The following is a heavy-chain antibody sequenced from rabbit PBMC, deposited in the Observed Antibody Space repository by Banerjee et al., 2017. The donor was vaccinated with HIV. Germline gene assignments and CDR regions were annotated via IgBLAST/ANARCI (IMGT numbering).Heavy chain of an antibody. J-gene: IGHJ4*01. V-gene: IGHV1S47*01. Sequence: QEQLEESGGGLVQPEGSLTLTCTASGFSFSSTYWMCWVRQAPGKGLEWIACIYVGDDDTYYASWAKGRFTISRSTSLNTVTLQMTSLTAADTATYFCARGRADSGCPYYFELWGQGTLVTVS. CDR2: IYVGDDDT. CDR1: GFSFSSTYW. D-gene: IGHD1-1*01. CDR3: ARGRADSGCPYYFEL.